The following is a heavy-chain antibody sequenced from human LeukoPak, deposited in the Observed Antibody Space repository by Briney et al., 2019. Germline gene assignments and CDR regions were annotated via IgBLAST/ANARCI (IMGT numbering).Heavy chain of an antibody. CDR3: ARGWGFLDF. D-gene: IGHD6-19*01. CDR1: GGSISSYS. V-gene: IGHV4-59*01. Sequence: PSETLSLTCAVSGGSISSYSWSWIRQPPGKGLEWMGYIYYSGSTNYNPSLKSRVTISVDTSRNHFSLKLSSVTAADTAVYYCARGWGFLDFWGQGTLVTVSS. J-gene: IGHJ4*02. CDR2: IYYSGST.